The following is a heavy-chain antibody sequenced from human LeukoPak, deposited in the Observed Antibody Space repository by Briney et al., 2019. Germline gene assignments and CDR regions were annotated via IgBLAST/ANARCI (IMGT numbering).Heavy chain of an antibody. CDR3: ARVSTPHYDFWSGYCPEGYFDY. J-gene: IGHJ4*02. CDR2: IYPGDSDT. V-gene: IGHV5-51*01. D-gene: IGHD3-3*01. CDR1: GYSFTSYW. Sequence: GESLKISCKGSGYSFTSYWIGWVRQMPGKGLEWMGIIYPGDSDTRYSPSFQGQVTISADKSISTAYLQWSSLKASDTAMYYCARVSTPHYDFWSGYCPEGYFDYWGQGTLVTVSS.